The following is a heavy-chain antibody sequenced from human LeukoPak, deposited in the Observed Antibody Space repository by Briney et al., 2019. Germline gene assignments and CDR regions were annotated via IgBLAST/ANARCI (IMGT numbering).Heavy chain of an antibody. CDR3: ARGLYYSDY. J-gene: IGHJ4*02. CDR2: IGPNSGGT. V-gene: IGHV1-2*02. Sequence: ASVKVSCKASGYTFSDYYMHWVRQAPGQGLEWMGWIGPNSGGTNYAQKFQGRVTMTRETSTSTVYMELSSLRSEDTAVYYCARGLYYSDYWGQGTLVTVSS. D-gene: IGHD3-22*01. CDR1: GYTFSDYY.